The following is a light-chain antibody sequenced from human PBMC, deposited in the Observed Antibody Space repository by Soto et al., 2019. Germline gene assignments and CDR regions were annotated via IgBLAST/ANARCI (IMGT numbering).Light chain of an antibody. V-gene: IGKV1-12*01. CDR3: QQAHIFPLT. J-gene: IGKJ4*01. CDR1: QDVNTW. Sequence: DIQMTQSPSSLSAPVGDRVTITCRASQDVNTWLAWYQQKPGRAPNLLIFAASSLQSGVPSRFSGNGSATHFTLSISSLQPEDFATYYCQQAHIFPLTFGGGTKVEIK. CDR2: AAS.